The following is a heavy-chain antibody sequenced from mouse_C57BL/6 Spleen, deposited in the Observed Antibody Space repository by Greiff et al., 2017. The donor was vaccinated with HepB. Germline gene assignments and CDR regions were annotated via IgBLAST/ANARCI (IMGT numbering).Heavy chain of an antibody. Sequence: VQLQQSGPELVKPGDSVKISCKASGYSFTGYFMNWVMQSHGKSLEWIGRINPYNGDTFYNQKFKGKATLTVDKSSSTAHMELRSLTSEDSAVYYYARHYGNYYWYFDVWGTGTTVTVSS. CDR3: ARHYGNYYWYFDV. D-gene: IGHD2-1*01. J-gene: IGHJ1*03. CDR2: INPYNGDT. V-gene: IGHV1-20*01. CDR1: GYSFTGYF.